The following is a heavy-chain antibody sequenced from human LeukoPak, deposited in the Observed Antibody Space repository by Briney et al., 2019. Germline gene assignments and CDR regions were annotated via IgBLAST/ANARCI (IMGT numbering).Heavy chain of an antibody. J-gene: IGHJ4*02. CDR1: AATFSSYA. Sequence: SVKVSCKASAATFSSYAISWVRQAHGQGLAWIGEIIPIVGTANYAQKFQGRVTITADESTSTAYMELSSLRSEDTAVYYCAYYDSSGPDYWGQGTLVTVSS. D-gene: IGHD3-22*01. V-gene: IGHV1-69*13. CDR2: IIPIVGTA. CDR3: AYYDSSGPDY.